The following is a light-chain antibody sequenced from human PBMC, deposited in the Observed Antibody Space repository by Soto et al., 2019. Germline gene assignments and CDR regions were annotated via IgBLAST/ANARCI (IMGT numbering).Light chain of an antibody. Sequence: EMVLTQSPGTLSLSPGERATLSCRASQSVSSSYLAWYQQKPGQAPRLLIYGASSMATGIPDRFSGSGSGTDFTLTISRPETEYFAVYYGQQYGSSSRLTFGGGTKVEIK. J-gene: IGKJ4*01. CDR3: QQYGSSSRLT. CDR2: GAS. V-gene: IGKV3-20*01. CDR1: QSVSSSY.